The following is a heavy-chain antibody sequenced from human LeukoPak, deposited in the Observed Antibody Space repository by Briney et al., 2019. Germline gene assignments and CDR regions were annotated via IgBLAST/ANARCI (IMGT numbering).Heavy chain of an antibody. CDR3: AKTTPYGSSPYYFDY. CDR1: GFTFSSYA. D-gene: IGHD6-13*01. Sequence: PGGSLRLSCAASGFTFSSYAMTWVRQAPGKRLEWVSAISGNGDSTYYADSVKGRFTISRDNSKNTLFLQMNSLRAEDTALYYCAKTTPYGSSPYYFDYWGQGTLVTVSS. J-gene: IGHJ4*02. V-gene: IGHV3-23*01. CDR2: ISGNGDST.